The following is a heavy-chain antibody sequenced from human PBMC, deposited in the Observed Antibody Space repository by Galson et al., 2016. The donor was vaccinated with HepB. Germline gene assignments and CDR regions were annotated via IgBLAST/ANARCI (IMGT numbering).Heavy chain of an antibody. CDR1: GGSISSGGYY. J-gene: IGHJ4*02. CDR3: ARGTIGVVIFDY. V-gene: IGHV4-31*03. CDR2: IYYSGST. Sequence: TLSLTCTVSGGSISSGGYYWSWIRQHPGKGLEWIGYIYYSGSTYYNPSLKSRVTISVDTSKNQFSLKLSSVTAADTAVYYCARGTIGVVIFDYWGQGTLFTVSS. D-gene: IGHD3-3*01.